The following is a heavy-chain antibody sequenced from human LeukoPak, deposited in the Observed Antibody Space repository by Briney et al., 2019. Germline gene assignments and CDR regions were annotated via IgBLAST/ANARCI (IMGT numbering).Heavy chain of an antibody. V-gene: IGHV5-51*01. D-gene: IGHD2-15*01. CDR3: VRNSAHCSGGSCYHTH. Sequence: GESPKISCKGSGYSFTTSWIGWVRQMPGKGLEWMGIIYPGDSDTIYSPSFQGQVTISADRSLSTAYLQWSSLKASDTAMYYCVRNSAHCSGGSCYHTHWGQGTLVTVSS. CDR2: IYPGDSDT. CDR1: GYSFTTSW. J-gene: IGHJ4*02.